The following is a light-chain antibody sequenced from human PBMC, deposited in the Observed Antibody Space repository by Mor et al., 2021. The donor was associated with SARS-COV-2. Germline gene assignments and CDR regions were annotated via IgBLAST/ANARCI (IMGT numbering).Light chain of an antibody. CDR3: HQSSSFPYT. V-gene: IGKV6-21*02. CDR2: SAA. Sequence: NIGSHLQWYQQKPDQSPKLLIKSAAQSISGVPSRFSGSGSGTDVTLTINSLEAEDAATYYCHQSSSFPYTFGQGTKL. CDR1: NIGSH. J-gene: IGKJ2*01.